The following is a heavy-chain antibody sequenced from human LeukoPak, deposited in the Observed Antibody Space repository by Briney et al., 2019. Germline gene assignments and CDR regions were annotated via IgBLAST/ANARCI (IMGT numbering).Heavy chain of an antibody. Sequence: SETLSLTCAVYVGPFSGYYWSWIRQPPGKGLEWIGEINHSGSTNYNPSLKSRVTISVDTSKNQFSLKLSSVTAADTAVYYCARGLRSPQGWGQGTLVTVSS. CDR3: ARGLRSPQG. J-gene: IGHJ4*02. CDR2: INHSGST. V-gene: IGHV4-34*01. CDR1: VGPFSGYY.